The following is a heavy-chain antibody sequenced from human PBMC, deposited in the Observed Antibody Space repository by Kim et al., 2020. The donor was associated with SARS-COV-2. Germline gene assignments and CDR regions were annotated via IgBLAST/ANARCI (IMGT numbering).Heavy chain of an antibody. D-gene: IGHD2-2*01. CDR2: GGTT. J-gene: IGHJ5*02. CDR3: AGYDWFDP. Sequence: GGTTDYADPVKGGFTISCDNSKNRLYLQMHSLRAEDTAVYYCAGYDWFDPWGQGTLVTVSS. V-gene: IGHV3-66*01.